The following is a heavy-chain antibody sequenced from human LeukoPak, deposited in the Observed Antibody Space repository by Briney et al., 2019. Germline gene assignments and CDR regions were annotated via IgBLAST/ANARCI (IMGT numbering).Heavy chain of an antibody. CDR2: ISYDGSNK. V-gene: IGHV3-30-3*02. CDR3: AKKLFTGMGYYFDS. D-gene: IGHD3-10*01. Sequence: QSGGSLRLSCAASGFTFSSYAMHWVRQAPGKGLEWVAVISYDGSNKYYADSVKGRFTISRDNSKNTLYLQMNSLRAEDTAVYYCAKKLFTGMGYYFDSWGQGTLVTVSS. J-gene: IGHJ4*02. CDR1: GFTFSSYA.